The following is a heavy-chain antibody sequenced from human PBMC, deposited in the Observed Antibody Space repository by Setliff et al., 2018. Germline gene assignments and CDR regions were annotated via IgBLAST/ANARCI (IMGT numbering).Heavy chain of an antibody. CDR1: GGTFSSYA. CDR3: ARLLPLVGPGGPFDY. D-gene: IGHD3-16*01. J-gene: IGHJ4*02. V-gene: IGHV1-69*13. Sequence: VASVKVSCKASGGTFSSYAISWVRQAPGQGLEWMGRIIPIFGTANYAHKFQGRVTITADESTSTAYMELSSLRSEDTAVYYCARLLPLVGPGGPFDYWGQGTLVTVSS. CDR2: IIPIFGTA.